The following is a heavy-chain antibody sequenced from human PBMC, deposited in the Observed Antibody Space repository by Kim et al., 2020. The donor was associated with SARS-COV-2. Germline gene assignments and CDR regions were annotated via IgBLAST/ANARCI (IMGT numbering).Heavy chain of an antibody. CDR1: GFTFSSYA. V-gene: IGHV3-30*04. CDR2: ISYDGSNK. Sequence: GGSLRLSCAASGFTFSSYAMHWVRQAPGKGLEWVAVISYDGSNKYYADSVKGRFTISRDNSKNTLYLQMNSLRAEDTAVYYCARDIPQWLVLRYYYYGMDVWGQGTTVTVSS. J-gene: IGHJ6*02. CDR3: ARDIPQWLVLRYYYYGMDV. D-gene: IGHD6-19*01.